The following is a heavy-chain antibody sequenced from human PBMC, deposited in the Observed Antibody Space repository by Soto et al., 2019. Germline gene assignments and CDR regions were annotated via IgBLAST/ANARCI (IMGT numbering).Heavy chain of an antibody. CDR2: ITTYNGNT. V-gene: IGHV1-18*01. J-gene: IGHJ6*02. Sequence: QVQLVQSGVEVREPGASVKVSCKAVRYIFTNYGVSWVRQAPGQGLEWMGWITTYNGNTEYAQKFQGRVTMTTDASTRTAYMELGSLRSDDTAIYYCARALTGYGMDVWGHGTTVTVSS. CDR3: ARALTGYGMDV. CDR1: RYIFTNYG.